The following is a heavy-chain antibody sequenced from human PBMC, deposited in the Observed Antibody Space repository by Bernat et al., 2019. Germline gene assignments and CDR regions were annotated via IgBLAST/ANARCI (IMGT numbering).Heavy chain of an antibody. J-gene: IGHJ4*02. D-gene: IGHD3-22*01. CDR1: GGSISSYY. CDR2: IYYSGST. Sequence: QVQLQESGPGLVKPSETLSLTCTVSGGSISSYYWSWIRQPPGKGLEWIGYIYYSGSTYYNPSLKSRVTISVDTSKNQFSLKLSSVTAADTAVYYCARLLYYYDSSGYYNHFDYWGQGTLVTVSS. V-gene: IGHV4-59*04. CDR3: ARLLYYYDSSGYYNHFDY.